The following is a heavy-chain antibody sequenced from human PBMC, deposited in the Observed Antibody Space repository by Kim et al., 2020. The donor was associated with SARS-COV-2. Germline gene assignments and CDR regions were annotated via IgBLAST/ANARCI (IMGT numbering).Heavy chain of an antibody. D-gene: IGHD2-15*01. Sequence: SETLSLTCHVSGYPMSSDSYWGWIRQHPGGGMAWIGSIFQRGSTHYKPSLRSRVTISIDTSKNQIFLKLTFVTDADTAVYFCARAPEGLCSGVSCYSFGYWGQGAPVTVS. CDR2: IFQRGST. J-gene: IGHJ4*02. V-gene: IGHV4-38-2*02. CDR3: ARAPEGLCSGVSCYSFGY. CDR1: GYPMSSDSY.